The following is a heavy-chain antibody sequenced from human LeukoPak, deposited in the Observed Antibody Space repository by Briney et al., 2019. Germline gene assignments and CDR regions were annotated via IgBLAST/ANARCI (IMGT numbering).Heavy chain of an antibody. CDR2: ISGSGGST. Sequence: ETLSLTCAVYGGSFSGYYWSWIRQAPGKGLEWVSAISGSGGSTYYADSVKGRFTISRDNSKNTLYLQMNSLRAEDTAVYYCAKVSDFWSGYCDYWGQGTLVTVSS. CDR1: GGSFSGYY. V-gene: IGHV3-23*01. CDR3: AKVSDFWSGYCDY. J-gene: IGHJ4*02. D-gene: IGHD3-3*01.